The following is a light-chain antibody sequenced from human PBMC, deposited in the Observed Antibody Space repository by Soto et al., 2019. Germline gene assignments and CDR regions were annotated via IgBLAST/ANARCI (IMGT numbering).Light chain of an antibody. Sequence: EGVLTQSPGTLSLSPGERATLSCRASQSVSSSDLVWYQQKPGQAPRLLIYGASSRATVIPDRFSGSGSGTHFTLTISRLEPEDFAVYYCQQFGSSVRTFGQGTEVEVK. J-gene: IGKJ1*01. CDR3: QQFGSSVRT. CDR1: QSVSSSD. V-gene: IGKV3-20*01. CDR2: GAS.